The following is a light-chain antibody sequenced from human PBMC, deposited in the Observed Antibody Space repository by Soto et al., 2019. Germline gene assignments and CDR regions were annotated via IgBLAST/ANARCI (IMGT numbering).Light chain of an antibody. CDR3: CSYGGSYTFVV. CDR1: SSDVGGYNY. CDR2: DVS. J-gene: IGLJ2*01. Sequence: QSALTQPRSVSGSPGQSVTISCTGTSSDVGGYNYVSWYQQHPGKAPKLMIYDVSKRPSGVPDRFSGSNSGNTASLTISGLQAEDEADYYCCSYGGSYTFVVFGGGTKLTVL. V-gene: IGLV2-11*01.